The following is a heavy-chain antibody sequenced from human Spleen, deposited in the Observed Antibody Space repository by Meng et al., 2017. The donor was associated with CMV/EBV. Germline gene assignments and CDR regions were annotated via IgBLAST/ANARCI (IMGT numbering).Heavy chain of an antibody. CDR3: ARDGDCSSTSCYRPWFDP. CDR2: FNPTGGST. D-gene: IGHD2-2*01. V-gene: IGHV1-46*02. CDR1: TFNNYY. Sequence: TFNNYYVHWVRQAAGQGLEWMGIFNPTGGSTSYAQKFQGRVTITTDESTSTAYMELSSLRSEDTAVYYCARDGDCSSTSCYRPWFDPWGQGTLVTVSS. J-gene: IGHJ5*02.